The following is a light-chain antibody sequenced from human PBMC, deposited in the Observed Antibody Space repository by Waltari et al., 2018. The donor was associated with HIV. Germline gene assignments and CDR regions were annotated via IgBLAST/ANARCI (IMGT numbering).Light chain of an antibody. CDR1: SSDVGSYNL. CDR2: EGS. V-gene: IGLV2-23*01. J-gene: IGLJ1*01. CDR3: CSYAGSSTYV. Sequence: QSALTQPASVSGPPGQSIPISCTGTSSDVGSYNLVSWYQQHPGNAPELMIYEGSKRPSGVSNRFSGSKSGNTASLTISGLQAEDEADYYCCSYAGSSTYVFGTGTKVTVL.